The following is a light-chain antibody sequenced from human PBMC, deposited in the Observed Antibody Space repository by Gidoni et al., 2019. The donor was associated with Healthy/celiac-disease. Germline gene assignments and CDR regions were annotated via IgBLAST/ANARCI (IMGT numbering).Light chain of an antibody. V-gene: IGKV1-39*01. CDR3: QQSYSTPRT. J-gene: IGKJ1*01. CDR1: QSISSY. Sequence: DIQRTQSPSSLSASLGDRVTITCRASQSISSYLNWYQQKPGKAPKLLIYAASSLQSGVPSRFSGSGSGTDFTLTISSLQPEDFATYSCQQSYSTPRTFGQGTKVEIK. CDR2: AAS.